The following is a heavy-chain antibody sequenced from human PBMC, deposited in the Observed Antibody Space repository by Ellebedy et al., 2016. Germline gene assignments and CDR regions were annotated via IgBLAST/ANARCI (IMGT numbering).Heavy chain of an antibody. CDR2: INHSGST. D-gene: IGHD3-3*01. J-gene: IGHJ5*02. CDR1: GGSFSGYY. Sequence: GSLRLXXAVYGGSFSGYYWSWIRQPPGKGLEWIGEINHSGSTNYNPSLKSRVTISVDTSKNQFSLKLSSVTAADTAVYYCATLRFLEWFAFDPWGQGTLVTVSS. CDR3: ATLRFLEWFAFDP. V-gene: IGHV4-34*01.